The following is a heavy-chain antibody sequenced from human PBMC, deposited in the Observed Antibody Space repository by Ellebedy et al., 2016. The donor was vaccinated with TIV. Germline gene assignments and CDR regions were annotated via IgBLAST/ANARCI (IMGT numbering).Heavy chain of an antibody. D-gene: IGHD3-10*01. J-gene: IGHJ4*02. Sequence: AASVKVSCKSSGCTFSTYAISWVRQAPGQGLEWMGGILPMSGTANYAQKFQGRVSITADESTTTAHMELSSLRSEDTAIYYCARDYYGSGSYFYYWGQGTLVTVSS. CDR3: ARDYYGSGSYFYY. CDR1: GCTFSTYA. CDR2: ILPMSGTA. V-gene: IGHV1-69*13.